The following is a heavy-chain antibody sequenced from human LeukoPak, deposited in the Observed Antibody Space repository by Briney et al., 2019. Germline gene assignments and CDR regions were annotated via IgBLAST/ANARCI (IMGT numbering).Heavy chain of an antibody. D-gene: IGHD1-26*01. CDR3: TRVVGATIRYYYDMDV. J-gene: IGHJ6*02. CDR1: GFTFGDYA. CDR2: IRSKAYGGTT. V-gene: IGHV3-49*04. Sequence: HPGGSLRLSCTASGFTFGDYAMSWVRQAPGKGLEWVGFIRSKAYGGTTEYAASVKGRFTISRDDSKSIAYLQMNSLKTEDTAVYYCTRVVGATIRYYYDMDVWGQGTTVTVSS.